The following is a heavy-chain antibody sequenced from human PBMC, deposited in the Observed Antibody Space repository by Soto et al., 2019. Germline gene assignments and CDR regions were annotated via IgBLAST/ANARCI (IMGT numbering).Heavy chain of an antibody. J-gene: IGHJ6*02. CDR3: ARDRDYYDSSGTPNYYYYGMDV. CDR1: GGTFSSYA. CDR2: IIPIFGTA. D-gene: IGHD3-22*01. Sequence: QVQLVQSGAEVKKPGSSVKVSCKASGGTFSSYAISWVRQAPGQGLEWMGGIIPIFGTANYAQKFQGRVTITADESTSTAYMELSSLRSEDTAVYYCARDRDYYDSSGTPNYYYYGMDVWGQGTTVTVSS. V-gene: IGHV1-69*12.